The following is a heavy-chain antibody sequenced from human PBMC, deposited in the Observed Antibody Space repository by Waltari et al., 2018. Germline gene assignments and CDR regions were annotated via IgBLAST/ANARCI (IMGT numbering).Heavy chain of an antibody. CDR1: GFSLSTSGVG. CDR3: AHSRITMIGEEYFDL. V-gene: IGHV2-5*01. J-gene: IGHJ2*01. CDR2: IYWNDDK. D-gene: IGHD3-22*01. Sequence: QITLKESGPTLVKPTQTLTLTCTFSGFSLSTSGVGVGWIGQPPGKALEWLALIYWNDDKRYSPSLKSRLTITKDTSKNQVVLTMTNMDPVDTATYYCAHSRITMIGEEYFDLWGRGTLVTVSS.